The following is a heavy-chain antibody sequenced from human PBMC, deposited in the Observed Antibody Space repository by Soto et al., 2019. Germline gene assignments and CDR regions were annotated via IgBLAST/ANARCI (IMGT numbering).Heavy chain of an antibody. V-gene: IGHV3-11*01. CDR3: ASDPYYYASGV. Sequence: SLRLSCASSGFRFSDHYMTCIRQSQGKLLEWVSKISGDGTTIYYEDSVKGRFTVSRDNAKNSVYLQMNRMRAEDTAVDYCASDPYYYASGVWGQGTMVTVSS. J-gene: IGHJ4*02. CDR2: ISGDGTTI. D-gene: IGHD3-10*01. CDR1: GFRFSDHY.